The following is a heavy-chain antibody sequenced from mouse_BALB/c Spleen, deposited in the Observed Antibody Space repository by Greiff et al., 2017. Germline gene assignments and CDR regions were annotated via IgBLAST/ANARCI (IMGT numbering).Heavy chain of an antibody. D-gene: IGHD3-2*02. V-gene: IGHV2-9*02. CDR1: GFSLTSYG. CDR2: IWAGGST. CDR3: ARDQGRMNAMDY. Sequence: VKLMESGPGLVAPSQSLSITCTVSGFSLTSYGVHWVRQPPGKGLEWLGVIWAGGSTNYNSALMSSLSISKDNSKSQVFLKMNSLQTDDTAMYYCARDQGRMNAMDYWGQGTSVTVAS. J-gene: IGHJ4*01.